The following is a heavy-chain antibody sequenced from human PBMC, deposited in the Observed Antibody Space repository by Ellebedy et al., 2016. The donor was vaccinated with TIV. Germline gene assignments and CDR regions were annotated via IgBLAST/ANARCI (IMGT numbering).Heavy chain of an antibody. V-gene: IGHV4-34*01. CDR2: VHHRGGT. Sequence: SETLFLTXEIDVPSITGYHWAWVRQPPGKGLEWIGDVHHRGGTRYISSLKGRVTISLDTSRKEFSLDITSVTAADTALYFCAKGSMVRGLAGWGQGTLVTVSS. CDR3: AKGSMVRGLAG. J-gene: IGHJ4*02. CDR1: VPSITGYH. D-gene: IGHD3-10*01.